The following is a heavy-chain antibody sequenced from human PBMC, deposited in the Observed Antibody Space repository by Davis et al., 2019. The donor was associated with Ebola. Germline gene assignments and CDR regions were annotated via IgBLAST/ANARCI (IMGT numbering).Heavy chain of an antibody. J-gene: IGHJ6*02. CDR2: IYYSGST. V-gene: IGHV4-61*08. CDR1: GGSISSGGYY. D-gene: IGHD6-19*01. CDR3: AREGAVAASFQTDYYYYYGMDV. Sequence: SETLSLTCTVSGGSISSGGYYWSWIRQHPGKGLEWIGYIYYSGSTNYNPSLKSRVTISVDTSKNQFSLKLSSVTAADTAVYYCAREGAVAASFQTDYYYYYGMDVWGQGTTVTVSS.